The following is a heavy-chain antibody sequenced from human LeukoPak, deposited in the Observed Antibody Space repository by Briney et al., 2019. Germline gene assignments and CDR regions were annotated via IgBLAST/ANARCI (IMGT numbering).Heavy chain of an antibody. V-gene: IGHV3-33*06. J-gene: IGHJ4*02. D-gene: IGHD1-1*01. CDR3: AKGRSGIEY. CDR1: GFTLSSYG. CDR2: IWYDGSNK. Sequence: SGGSLRLSCAPSGFTLSSYGMHWVRQAPGKGLEWVAVIWYDGSNKYYADSVKGRFTISRDNSKNTLYLQMNSLRAEDTAVYYCAKGRSGIEYWGQGTLVTVSS.